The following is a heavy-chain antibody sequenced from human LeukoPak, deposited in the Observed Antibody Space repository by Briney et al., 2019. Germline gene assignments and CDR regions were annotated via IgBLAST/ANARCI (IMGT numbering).Heavy chain of an antibody. CDR3: ARPYLRGTVVNNWFDP. V-gene: IGHV4-61*02. CDR1: GGSISSGSYY. D-gene: IGHD4-23*01. Sequence: SETLSLTCTVSGGSISSGSYYWSWIRQPAGKGLEWIGRIYTSGSTNYNPSLKSRITISVDPSKNQFSLKMSSVTAADTAVYYCARPYLRGTVVNNWFDPWGQGTLVTVSS. J-gene: IGHJ5*02. CDR2: IYTSGST.